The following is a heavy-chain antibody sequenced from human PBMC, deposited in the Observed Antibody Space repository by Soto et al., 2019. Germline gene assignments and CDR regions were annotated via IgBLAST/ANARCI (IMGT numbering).Heavy chain of an antibody. J-gene: IGHJ1*01. Sequence: EVQLLESGGGLVQPGGSLRLSCAASGFTFSSYAMSWVRQAPGKGLEWVSAISGSGGSTYYADSVKGRFTISRDNSKNTLYLQMNSLRAEDTAVYYCAKDPPYYYDSSGYPPEYFQHWGQGTLVTVSS. CDR1: GFTFSSYA. CDR2: ISGSGGST. V-gene: IGHV3-23*01. D-gene: IGHD3-22*01. CDR3: AKDPPYYYDSSGYPPEYFQH.